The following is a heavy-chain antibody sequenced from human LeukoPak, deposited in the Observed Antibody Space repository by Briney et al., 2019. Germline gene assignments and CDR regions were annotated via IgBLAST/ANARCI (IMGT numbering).Heavy chain of an antibody. D-gene: IGHD4-17*01. Sequence: GGSLRLSCAASGFTFSSYWMHWVRQAPGKGLVWVSRINSDGSSTSYADSVKGRFTISRDNAKNTPYLQMNSLRAEDTAVYYCATDDYGELFDYWGQGTLVTVSS. CDR3: ATDDYGELFDY. J-gene: IGHJ4*02. V-gene: IGHV3-74*01. CDR1: GFTFSSYW. CDR2: INSDGSST.